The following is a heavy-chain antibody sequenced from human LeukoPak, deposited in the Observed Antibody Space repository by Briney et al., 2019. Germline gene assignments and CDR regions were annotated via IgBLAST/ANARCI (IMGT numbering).Heavy chain of an antibody. Sequence: SETLSLTCAVYGGSFSGYYWSCIREPPGKGLEWIGEINHSGSTNYNPSLKSRVTISVDTSKNQFSLKLSSVTAADTAVYYCARGRIYCSGGSCYSGYFDYWGQGTLVTVSS. CDR3: ARGRIYCSGGSCYSGYFDY. J-gene: IGHJ4*02. D-gene: IGHD2-15*01. CDR1: GGSFSGYY. CDR2: INHSGST. V-gene: IGHV4-34*01.